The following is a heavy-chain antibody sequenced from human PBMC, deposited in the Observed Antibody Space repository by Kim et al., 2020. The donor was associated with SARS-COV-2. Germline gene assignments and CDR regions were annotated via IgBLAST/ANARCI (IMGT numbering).Heavy chain of an antibody. CDR1: GFTFGDYT. CDR2: ISWNSGSM. J-gene: IGHJ6*02. V-gene: IGHV3-9*01. Sequence: GGSLRLSCAASGFTFGDYTMHWVRQAAGKGLEWVSGISWNSGSMDYADSVKGRFTISRDNAKRSLYLQMRSLRIEDTALYYCVKEAGAARNSFFYYYPMDVWGQGTSVTVSS. CDR3: VKEAGAARNSFFYYYPMDV. D-gene: IGHD3-22*01.